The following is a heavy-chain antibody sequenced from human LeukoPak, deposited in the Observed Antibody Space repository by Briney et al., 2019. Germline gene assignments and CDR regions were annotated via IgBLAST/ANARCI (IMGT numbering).Heavy chain of an antibody. Sequence: PSETLSLTCSVSGASLSHYYWSWIRQPPGKGLEWIGYIFYSGSTTYNPSLKSRVTISVDTSKNQFSLKLSSVTAADTAVYYCARVNSSGWYVYYFDYWGQGTLVTVSS. CDR1: GASLSHYY. CDR2: IFYSGST. J-gene: IGHJ4*02. CDR3: ARVNSSGWYVYYFDY. V-gene: IGHV4-59*01. D-gene: IGHD6-19*01.